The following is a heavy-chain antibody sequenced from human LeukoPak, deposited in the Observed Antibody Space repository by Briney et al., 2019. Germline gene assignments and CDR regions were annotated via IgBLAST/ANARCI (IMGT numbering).Heavy chain of an antibody. V-gene: IGHV4-61*01. CDR1: GYSIRSGCS. Sequence: KSSETLSLTCIVSGYSIRSGCSWGWIRQPPGKGLEWIGYIYYSGSTNYNPSLKSRVTISVDTSKNQFSLKLSSVTAADTAVYYCARDASSSIDYWGQGTLVTVSS. D-gene: IGHD6-13*01. CDR2: IYYSGST. J-gene: IGHJ4*02. CDR3: ARDASSSIDY.